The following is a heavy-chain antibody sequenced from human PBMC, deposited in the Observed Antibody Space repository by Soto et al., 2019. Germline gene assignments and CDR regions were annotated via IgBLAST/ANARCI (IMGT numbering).Heavy chain of an antibody. D-gene: IGHD6-19*01. J-gene: IGHJ1*01. CDR2: ISYDGSNK. CDR1: GFTFSSYG. V-gene: IGHV3-30*18. Sequence: GGSLRLSCAASGFTFSSYGMHWVRQAPGKGLEWVAVISYDGSNKYYADSVKGRFIISRDNSKNTLYLQMNSLRAEDTAVYYCAKDKPDGWYYFQHWGQGTLVTVSS. CDR3: AKDKPDGWYYFQH.